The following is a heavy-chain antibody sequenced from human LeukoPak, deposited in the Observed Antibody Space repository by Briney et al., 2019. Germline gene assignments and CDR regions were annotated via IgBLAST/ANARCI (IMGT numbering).Heavy chain of an antibody. Sequence: SVKVSCKASGGTFSSYAISWVRQAPGQGLEWMGGIIPIFGTANYAQKFQGRVTITADKSTRTAYMELSSLRSEDTAVYYCAREDVRATASSFDYWGQGTLVTVSS. CDR3: AREDVRATASSFDY. J-gene: IGHJ4*02. D-gene: IGHD1-26*01. CDR2: IIPIFGTA. CDR1: GGTFSSYA. V-gene: IGHV1-69*06.